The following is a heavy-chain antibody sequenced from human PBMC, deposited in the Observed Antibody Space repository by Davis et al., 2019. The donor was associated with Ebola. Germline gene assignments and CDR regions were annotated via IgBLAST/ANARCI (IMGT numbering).Heavy chain of an antibody. CDR1: GFTFSSSW. J-gene: IGHJ4*02. V-gene: IGHV3-7*04. Sequence: GGSLRLSCAASGFTFSSSWMSWVRQAPGKGLEWVANIKPDGSEKYYLDSVKGRFTISRDNAKNALFLQMNRLRGEDTAVYYCTRVTIGVSVDYWGQGTLVTVSS. CDR3: TRVTIGVSVDY. D-gene: IGHD2-8*01. CDR2: IKPDGSEK.